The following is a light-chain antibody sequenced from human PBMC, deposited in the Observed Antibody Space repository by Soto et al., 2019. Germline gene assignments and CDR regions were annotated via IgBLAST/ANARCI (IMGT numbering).Light chain of an antibody. CDR1: QSVSSTY. CDR3: QRYGSSPLIT. J-gene: IGKJ5*01. V-gene: IGKV3-20*01. CDR2: GAS. Sequence: EIVLTQSPGTLSLSPGERATLYCRASQSVSSTYLAWYQQKPGQAPRLLIYGASSRATGIPDRFSGSGSGTDFTLTISRLEPEDFAVYYCQRYGSSPLITVGQGTRLEIK.